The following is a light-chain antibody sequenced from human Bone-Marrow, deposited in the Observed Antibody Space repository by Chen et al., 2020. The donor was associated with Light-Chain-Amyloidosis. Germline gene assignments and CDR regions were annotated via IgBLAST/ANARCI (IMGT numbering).Light chain of an antibody. Sequence: YVLTQPSSVSVAPGQTATIACGGNNIGSTSVHWYQQTPGQAPLLVVYDDSDRPSGIPERLSGSNSGNTATLSISRVEAGEEADYYCQVWDRSSDRPVFGGGTKLTVL. CDR1: NIGSTS. V-gene: IGLV3-21*02. CDR3: QVWDRSSDRPV. J-gene: IGLJ3*02. CDR2: DDS.